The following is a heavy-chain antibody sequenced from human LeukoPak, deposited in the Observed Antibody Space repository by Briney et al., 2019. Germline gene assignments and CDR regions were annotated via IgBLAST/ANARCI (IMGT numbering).Heavy chain of an antibody. J-gene: IGHJ4*02. CDR3: AGGGFGELLARLDY. D-gene: IGHD3-10*01. Sequence: PGGSLRLSCAASGFTFSSYSMNWVRQAPGKGLEWVSYISTSSSTIYYADSVKGRFTISRDNAKNSLYLQMNSLRAEDTAVYYCAGGGFGELLARLDYWGQGTLVTVSS. V-gene: IGHV3-48*01. CDR2: ISTSSSTI. CDR1: GFTFSSYS.